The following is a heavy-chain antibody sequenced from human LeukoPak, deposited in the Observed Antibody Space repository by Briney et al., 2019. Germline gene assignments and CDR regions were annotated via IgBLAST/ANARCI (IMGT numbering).Heavy chain of an antibody. CDR3: ATCRDSCYFLD. J-gene: IGHJ4*02. Sequence: KSGGSLRLSCAASGFIFSNAWMNWVRQVPGKGLEWVGRLKSKVVGGTTEYAAPVKGRFTISRDDSKNLLFLQMNNLKTEDTGVYYCATCRDSCYFLDWGQGALVIVSS. D-gene: IGHD2-15*01. V-gene: IGHV3-15*01. CDR1: GFIFSNAW. CDR2: LKSKVVGGTT.